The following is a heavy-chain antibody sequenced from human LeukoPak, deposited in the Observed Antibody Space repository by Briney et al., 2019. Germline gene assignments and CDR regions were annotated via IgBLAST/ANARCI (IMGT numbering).Heavy chain of an antibody. CDR3: GRESRRDGYKFDY. Sequence: SETLSLTCTVSGGSISSYYWSWIRQPPGKGLEWIGYIYSSGNTNYNPSLKSRLTISLDTSKNQFSLKLSSLTAADTAVYYCGRESRRDGYKFDYWAQGTLVTVSS. CDR1: GGSISSYY. V-gene: IGHV4-59*01. J-gene: IGHJ4*02. CDR2: IYSSGNT. D-gene: IGHD5-24*01.